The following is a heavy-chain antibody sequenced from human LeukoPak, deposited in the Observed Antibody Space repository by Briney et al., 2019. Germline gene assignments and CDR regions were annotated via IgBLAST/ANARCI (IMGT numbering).Heavy chain of an antibody. V-gene: IGHV3-23*01. D-gene: IGHD3-3*01. Sequence: GGSLRLSCAASGFTFSSYAMSWVRQAPGKGLEWVSAISGSGGRTYYADSVKGRFTISRDNSKNTLYLQMNSLRAEDTAVYYCAKDRHSTIFGVVIIPVSHFDYWGQGTLVTVSS. CDR1: GFTFSSYA. CDR2: ISGSGGRT. CDR3: AKDRHSTIFGVVIIPVSHFDY. J-gene: IGHJ4*02.